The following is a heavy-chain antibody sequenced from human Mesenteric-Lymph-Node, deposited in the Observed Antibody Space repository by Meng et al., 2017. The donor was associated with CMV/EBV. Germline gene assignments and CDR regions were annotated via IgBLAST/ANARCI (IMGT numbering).Heavy chain of an antibody. CDR1: GGPISHYY. Sequence: GSLRLSCTVPGGPISHYYWSWIRQPPKKGLEWIGYIYYSGSTNYNPSLKSRVTMSVDTSKNQISLKLESVTAADTAVYYCAREGSGGSDYWGQGTLVTVSS. V-gene: IGHV4-59*01. D-gene: IGHD1-26*01. CDR3: AREGSGGSDY. J-gene: IGHJ4*02. CDR2: IYYSGST.